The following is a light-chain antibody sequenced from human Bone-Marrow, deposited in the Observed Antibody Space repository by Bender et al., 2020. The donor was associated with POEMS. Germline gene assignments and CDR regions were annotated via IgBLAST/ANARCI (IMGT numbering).Light chain of an antibody. J-gene: IGLJ3*02. CDR1: SSDVGDYTY. V-gene: IGLV2-11*01. Sequence: QSALTQPPSASGSPGQSVTISCTGTSSDVGDYTYVSWYQQHPGKAPKLMIYDVSNRPSGVSDRFSGSKSGNTASLTISGIQAEDEADYYCCSYAGTYTWVFGGGTKLTVL. CDR3: CSYAGTYTWV. CDR2: DVS.